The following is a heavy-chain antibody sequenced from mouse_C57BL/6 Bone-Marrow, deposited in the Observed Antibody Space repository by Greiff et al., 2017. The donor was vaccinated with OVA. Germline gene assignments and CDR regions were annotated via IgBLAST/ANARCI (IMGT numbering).Heavy chain of an antibody. D-gene: IGHD1-1*01. CDR3: ARGIYYSGPDY. CDR1: GYTFTSYG. V-gene: IGHV1-81*01. J-gene: IGHJ4*01. Sequence: VQLQQSGAELARPGASVKLSCKASGYTFTSYGISWVKQRTGQGLEWIGEISPRSGNTYYNEKFKGKATLTADKSSSTAYMELRSLTSEDSAVYFCARGIYYSGPDYWGQGTSVTVSS. CDR2: ISPRSGNT.